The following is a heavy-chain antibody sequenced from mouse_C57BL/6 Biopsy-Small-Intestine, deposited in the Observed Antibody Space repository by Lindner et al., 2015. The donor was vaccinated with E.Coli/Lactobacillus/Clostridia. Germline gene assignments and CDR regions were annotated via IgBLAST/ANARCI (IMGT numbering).Heavy chain of an antibody. CDR1: GYTFTGYY. D-gene: IGHD1-1*01. V-gene: IGHV1S12*01. CDR2: ISPSGGSA. J-gene: IGHJ1*03. CDR3: ARGALSWSRYYAGV. Sequence: SVKVSCKASGYTFTGYYMHWVRQAPGQGLEWMGIISPSGGSASYAQKFQGRVTMTSDTSTSTVYMELSSLRSEDTAVYFCARGALSWSRYYAGVWGKGTTVTVSS.